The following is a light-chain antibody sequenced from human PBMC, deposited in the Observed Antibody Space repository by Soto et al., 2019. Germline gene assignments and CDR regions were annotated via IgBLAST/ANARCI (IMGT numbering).Light chain of an antibody. J-gene: IGKJ4*01. CDR1: QGISSY. CDR3: QQVNVYPST. Sequence: TQLTQSPSSLSASVGDRVTITCRASQGISSYLAWYQQKPGKAPNLLIYAASTLQSGVPSRFSGGGSGTDFTLTISSLQPEDFATYYCQQVNVYPSTFGGGTKVDIK. CDR2: AAS. V-gene: IGKV1-9*01.